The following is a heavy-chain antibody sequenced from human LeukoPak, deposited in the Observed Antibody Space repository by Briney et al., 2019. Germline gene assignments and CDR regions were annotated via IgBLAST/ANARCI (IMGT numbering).Heavy chain of an antibody. V-gene: IGHV3-23*01. J-gene: IGHJ6*03. CDR1: GFAFSSFA. CDR3: TKEVHVAVAVADYYYFYMDA. D-gene: IGHD6-19*01. CDR2: INGGGNTT. Sequence: GGSLRLSCAASGFAFSSFAMGWVRQSPGKGLEWLSTINGGGNTTFYSDSVRGRFTISRDNSKNTLYLHMDSLRPDDTAIYYCTKEVHVAVAVADYYYFYMDAWGRGTAVTVPS.